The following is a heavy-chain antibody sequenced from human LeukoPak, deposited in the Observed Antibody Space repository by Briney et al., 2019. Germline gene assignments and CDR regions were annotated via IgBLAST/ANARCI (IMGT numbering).Heavy chain of an antibody. V-gene: IGHV4-59*01. Sequence: SETLSLTCTVSGGSISSYYWSWIRQPPGKGLEWIGYIYYSGSTNYNPSLKSRVTISVDTSKNQFSLKLSSVTAADTAVYYCARAPRGSNLKFDYRGQGTLVTVSS. D-gene: IGHD6-13*01. CDR2: IYYSGST. J-gene: IGHJ4*02. CDR3: ARAPRGSNLKFDY. CDR1: GGSISSYY.